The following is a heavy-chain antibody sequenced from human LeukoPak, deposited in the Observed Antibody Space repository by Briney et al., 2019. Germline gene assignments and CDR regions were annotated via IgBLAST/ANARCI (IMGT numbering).Heavy chain of an antibody. CDR1: GYSISSGYY. D-gene: IGHD1-1*01. Sequence: PSETLSLTXPVSGYSISSGYYWGWIRQPPGKGLEWIGSIYHSGNTDYNASLKSRVTISIDTSKNQFSLRLSSVTAADTAVYYCGRQLHGSFPTVVDPWGPGTLVTVSS. J-gene: IGHJ5*02. V-gene: IGHV4-38-2*01. CDR3: GRQLHGSFPTVVDP. CDR2: IYHSGNT.